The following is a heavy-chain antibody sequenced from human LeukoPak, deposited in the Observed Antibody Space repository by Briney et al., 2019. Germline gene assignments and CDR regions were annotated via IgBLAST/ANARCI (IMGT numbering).Heavy chain of an antibody. D-gene: IGHD1-20*01. Sequence: SETLSLTCAVYGGSFSGYYWSWIRQPPGKGLEWIGEINHSGSTNYNPSLKSRVTISVDTSKNQFSLKLSSVTAADTAVYYCARGSGDNWNPSPHFDYWGQGTLVTVSS. V-gene: IGHV4-34*01. CDR3: ARGSGDNWNPSPHFDY. CDR1: GGSFSGYY. J-gene: IGHJ4*02. CDR2: INHSGST.